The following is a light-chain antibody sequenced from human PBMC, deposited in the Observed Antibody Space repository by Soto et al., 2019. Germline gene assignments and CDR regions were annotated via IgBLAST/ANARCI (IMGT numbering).Light chain of an antibody. J-gene: IGKJ1*01. CDR1: QSVMSNY. CDR2: GAS. V-gene: IGKV3-20*01. Sequence: EIVLTQSPGTQSLSPGERATLSCRASQSVMSNYVAWYHQKPGQAPRLLISGASTRAAGIPDRFSGSGSGTDFTLTISSLEPEDFAVYYCQQYNNWPPWTFGQGTKVDIK. CDR3: QQYNNWPPWT.